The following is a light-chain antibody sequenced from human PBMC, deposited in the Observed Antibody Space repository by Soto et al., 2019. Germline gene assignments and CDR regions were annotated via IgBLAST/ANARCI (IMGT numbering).Light chain of an antibody. CDR2: DVT. CDR1: SSDVGTYNY. V-gene: IGLV2-11*01. Sequence: QSALTQPRSVSGAPGQSVTISCTGTSSDVGTYNYVSWYQQHPGRAPKLIIYDVTKRPSGVPDRFSGSKSGNTASLTISGLQAEDEADYHGCSYAGTYTFYVFGTGTKVTVL. J-gene: IGLJ1*01. CDR3: CSYAGTYTFYV.